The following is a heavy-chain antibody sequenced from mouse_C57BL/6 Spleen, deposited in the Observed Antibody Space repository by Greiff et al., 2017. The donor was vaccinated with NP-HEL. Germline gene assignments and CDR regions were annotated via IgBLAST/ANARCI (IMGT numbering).Heavy chain of an antibody. V-gene: IGHV1-26*01. CDR1: GYTFTDYY. J-gene: IGHJ4*01. CDR2: INPNNGGT. D-gene: IGHD1-1*01. Sequence: VQLQQSGPELVKPGASVKISCKASGYTFTDYYMNWVKQSHGKSLEWIGDINPNNGGTSYNQKFKGKATLTVDKSSSTAYMELRSLTSEDSAVYYGASSPGSSYGNYAMDCWGQGTSVTVSS. CDR3: ASSPGSSYGNYAMDC.